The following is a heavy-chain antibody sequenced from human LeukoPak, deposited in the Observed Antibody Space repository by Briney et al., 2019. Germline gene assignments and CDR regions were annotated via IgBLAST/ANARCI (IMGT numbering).Heavy chain of an antibody. J-gene: IGHJ6*03. CDR1: GFTFSSYW. D-gene: IGHD5-18*01. CDR3: ARTTEGGYTYNYFYYYYMDV. CDR2: ISGSGGST. Sequence: GGSLRLSCAASGFTFSSYWMSWVRQAPGKGLEWVSAISGSGGSTYYADSVKGRFTISRDNSKNTLYLQMNSLRAEDTAVYYCARTTEGGYTYNYFYYYYMDVWGKGTTVTISS. V-gene: IGHV3-23*01.